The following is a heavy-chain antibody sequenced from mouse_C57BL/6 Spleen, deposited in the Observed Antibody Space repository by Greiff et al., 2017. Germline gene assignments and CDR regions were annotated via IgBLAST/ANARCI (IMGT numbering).Heavy chain of an antibody. CDR1: GYTFTSYW. J-gene: IGHJ3*01. CDR2: IDPSDSYT. D-gene: IGHD1-1*01. CDR3: ARVYGSSAWFAY. V-gene: IGHV1-50*01. Sequence: QVQLQQPGAELVKPGASVKLSCKASGYTFTSYWMQWVKQRPGQGLEWIGEIDPSDSYTNYNQKVKGKATLTVDTSSSTAYMQLSSLTSEDSAVYYWARVYGSSAWFAYWGQGTLVTVSA.